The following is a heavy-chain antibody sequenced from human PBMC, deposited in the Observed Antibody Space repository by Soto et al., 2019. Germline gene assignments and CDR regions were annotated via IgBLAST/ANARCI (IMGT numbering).Heavy chain of an antibody. J-gene: IGHJ3*02. CDR3: ARGVNVVVTAVAPDKGDAFDI. Sequence: SETLSLTCTVSRGSISGGTYYWGWIRQPPGKGLEYIGTIYYSGTTYNNPSLKSRVTMSVDTSKNHFSLKLNSVTAADTAVYYCARGVNVVVTAVAPDKGDAFDIWGQGTMVTVSS. V-gene: IGHV4-39*02. CDR1: RGSISGGTYY. CDR2: IYYSGTT. D-gene: IGHD2-21*02.